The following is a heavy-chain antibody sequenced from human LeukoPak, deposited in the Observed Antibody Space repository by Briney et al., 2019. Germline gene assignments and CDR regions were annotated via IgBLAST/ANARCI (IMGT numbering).Heavy chain of an antibody. D-gene: IGHD6-13*01. Sequence: SETLSLTCTVSGGSISSYYWSCIRQPPGKGLEWIGYISYSGTTNYNPSLKSRVTISVAPSKNQFSLKLRSVTAPDTALYYCARDRGNYLDYWGQGTLVTVSS. J-gene: IGHJ4*02. V-gene: IGHV4-59*01. CDR1: GGSISSYY. CDR3: ARDRGNYLDY. CDR2: ISYSGTT.